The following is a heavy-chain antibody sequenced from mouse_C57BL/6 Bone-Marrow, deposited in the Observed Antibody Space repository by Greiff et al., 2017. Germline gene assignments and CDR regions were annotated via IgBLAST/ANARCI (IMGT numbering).Heavy chain of an antibody. CDR2: ISDGGSYT. D-gene: IGHD1-1*01. CDR1: GFTFSSYA. J-gene: IGHJ1*03. V-gene: IGHV5-4*01. Sequence: DVHLVESGGGLVKPGGSLKLSCAASGFTFSSYAMSWVRQTPEKRLEWVATISDGGSYTYYPDNVKGRFTISRDNAKNNLYLQMSHLKSEDTAMYYCAREHYGSSGGYFDVWGTGTTVTVSS. CDR3: AREHYGSSGGYFDV.